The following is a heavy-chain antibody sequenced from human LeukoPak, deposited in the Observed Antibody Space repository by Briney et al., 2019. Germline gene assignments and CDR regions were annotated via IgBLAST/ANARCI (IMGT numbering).Heavy chain of an antibody. J-gene: IGHJ4*02. CDR3: ARGAKEQWLVRGFFDY. V-gene: IGHV4-34*01. Sequence: SETLSLTCALYGGSFTGYYWSWIRQPPGQGLEWIGEINQSGITNYNPSLRPRVTISVDTSKNQSSLRLSSVTAADTAVYYCARGAKEQWLVRGFFDYWGQETLVTVSS. D-gene: IGHD6-19*01. CDR1: GGSFTGYY. CDR2: INQSGIT.